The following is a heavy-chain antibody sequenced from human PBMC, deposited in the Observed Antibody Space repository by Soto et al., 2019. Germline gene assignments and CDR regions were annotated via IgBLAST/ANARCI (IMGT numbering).Heavy chain of an antibody. CDR1: GFTFSSYE. J-gene: IGHJ6*02. CDR3: ARDGAIFDYYGMAV. Sequence: GGSLRLSCAASGFTFSSYEMNWVRQAPGKGLEWVSYISSSGSTIYYADSVKGRFTISRDNAKNSLYLQMNSLRAEDTAVYYCARDGAIFDYYGMAVCGQGTTVTVSS. CDR2: ISSSGSTI. D-gene: IGHD3-3*01. V-gene: IGHV3-48*03.